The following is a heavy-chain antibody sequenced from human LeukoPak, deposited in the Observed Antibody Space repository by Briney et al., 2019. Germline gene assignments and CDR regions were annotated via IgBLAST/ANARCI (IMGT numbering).Heavy chain of an antibody. Sequence: GGSLRLSCAPSGFTFSSYPMPWVRQAPGKGLEWVPVISYDGSDKNYAGSVKGRFTIPRDNSMDTLYLQMNSLRAEDTAVYYCARAVYRSGGYYFDYWGQGILVTVSS. V-gene: IGHV3-30*04. J-gene: IGHJ4*02. D-gene: IGHD6-19*01. CDR1: GFTFSSYP. CDR3: ARAVYRSGGYYFDY. CDR2: ISYDGSDK.